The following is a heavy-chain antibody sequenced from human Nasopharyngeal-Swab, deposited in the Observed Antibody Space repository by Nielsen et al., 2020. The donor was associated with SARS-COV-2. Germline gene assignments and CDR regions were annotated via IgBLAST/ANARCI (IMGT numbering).Heavy chain of an antibody. D-gene: IGHD6-13*01. CDR2: ISYDGSNK. Sequence: GESLKISCAASGFTFSGYGMHWVRQAPGKGLEWVAVISYDGSNKYYADSVKGRFTISRDNSKNTLYLQMNSLRAEDTAVYYCAKDLFGIAAPLWGQGTLVTVSS. CDR3: AKDLFGIAAPL. V-gene: IGHV3-30*18. J-gene: IGHJ4*02. CDR1: GFTFSGYG.